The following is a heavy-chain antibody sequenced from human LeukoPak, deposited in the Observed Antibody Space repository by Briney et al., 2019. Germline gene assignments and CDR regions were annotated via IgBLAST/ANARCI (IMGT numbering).Heavy chain of an antibody. CDR1: GFTFSDHY. V-gene: IGHV3-72*01. CDR3: ARGYYYGSGTGGLIAFDI. J-gene: IGHJ3*02. CDR2: TRNKANSYTT. Sequence: SGGSLRLSCAASGFTFSDHYMDWVRQAPGKGLEWVGRTRNKANSYTTEYAASVKGRFTISRDDSKNSLYLQMNSLKTEDTAVYYCARGYYYGSGTGGLIAFDIWGQGTMVTVSS. D-gene: IGHD3-10*01.